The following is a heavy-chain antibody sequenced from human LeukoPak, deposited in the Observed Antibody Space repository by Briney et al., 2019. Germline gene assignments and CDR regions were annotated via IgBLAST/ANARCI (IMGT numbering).Heavy chain of an antibody. CDR1: GHYW. CDR3: VSFYETN. CDR2: VNSDGSWT. Sequence: GGSLRLSCAASGHYWMHWVRQAPGKGLVWVSHVNSDGSWTSHADSVKGRFTISKDNAKNTVYLQMNNLRTEDTAVYYCVSFYETNWGRGTLVTVSS. J-gene: IGHJ4*02. D-gene: IGHD2-2*01. V-gene: IGHV3-74*01.